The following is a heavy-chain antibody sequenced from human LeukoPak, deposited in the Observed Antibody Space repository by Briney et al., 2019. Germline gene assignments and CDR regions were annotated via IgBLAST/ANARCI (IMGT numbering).Heavy chain of an antibody. V-gene: IGHV3-11*01. CDR2: ISSSGSTI. J-gene: IGHJ4*02. CDR1: GFTFSDYY. D-gene: IGHD3-22*01. CDR3: ARAPYYYDSSGYLY. Sequence: GGSLRLSCAASGFTFSDYYMSWIRQAPGKGLEWVSYISSSGSTIYYADSVKGRFTIPRDNAKNSLYLQMNSLRAEDTAVYYCARAPYYYDSSGYLYWGQGTLVTVSS.